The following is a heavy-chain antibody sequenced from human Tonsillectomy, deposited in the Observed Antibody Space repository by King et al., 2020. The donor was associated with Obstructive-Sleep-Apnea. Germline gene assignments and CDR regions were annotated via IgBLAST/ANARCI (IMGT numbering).Heavy chain of an antibody. CDR2: LNSEETSI. CDR1: GFSFTRWW. J-gene: IGHJ6*02. CDR3: AREKYFGLDA. Sequence: VQLVESGGGLVQPGGSLRLSCAASGFSFTRWWMHWVRQAPGKGLVWVSRLNSEETSITYGDSVKGRFTISRDNAKNTLYLQMNSLRVEDTAVYYCAREKYFGLDAWGHGTTVTVSS. V-gene: IGHV3-74*01.